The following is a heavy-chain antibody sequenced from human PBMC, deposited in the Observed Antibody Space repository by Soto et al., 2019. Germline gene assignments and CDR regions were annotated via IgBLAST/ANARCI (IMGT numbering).Heavy chain of an antibody. Sequence: VQLSESGRGLVQPGGSLRLSCAASGFTFICSAMSWVRQAPGKGLEWVSTFRESGGTTHYADSVKGRFTISRDTSKNILYLQMNSLRDEDTAIYYCAKDSHRAIISPTHDSWGQGTPVTVSS. CDR2: FRESGGTT. D-gene: IGHD2-2*01. V-gene: IGHV3-23*01. CDR1: GFTFICSA. CDR3: AKDSHRAIISPTHDS. J-gene: IGHJ4*02.